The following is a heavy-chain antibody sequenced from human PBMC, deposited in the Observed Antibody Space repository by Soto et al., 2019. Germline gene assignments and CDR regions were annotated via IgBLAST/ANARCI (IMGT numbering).Heavy chain of an antibody. V-gene: IGHV4-61*01. J-gene: IGHJ4*02. D-gene: IGHD3-22*01. CDR3: ARGDYYDSSGYY. Sequence: SETLSLTCTVSGGSFSSGSYYWSWIRQPPGKGLEWIGYIYYSGSTNYNPSLKSQVTISVDTSKNQISLKLSSVTAADTAVYYCARGDYYDSSGYYWGQGTLVTVSS. CDR1: GGSFSSGSYY. CDR2: IYYSGST.